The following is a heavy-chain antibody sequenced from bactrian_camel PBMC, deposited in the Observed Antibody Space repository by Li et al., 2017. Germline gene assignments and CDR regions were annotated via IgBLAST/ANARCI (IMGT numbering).Heavy chain of an antibody. D-gene: IGHD2*01. J-gene: IGHJ6*01. CDR2: VEADGTA. CDR1: GYEISKYC. Sequence: HVQLVESGGGSVQAGGSLRLSCAATGYEISKYCMAWFRQAPGKEREGVGVVEADGTAYHADSVKGRFTISQDYAKNTVYLQTNSLKSDDTAMYYCAADRIDEAPPIRNCSGGYWGQGTQVTVS. CDR3: AADRIDEAPPIRNCSGGY. V-gene: IGHV3-3*01.